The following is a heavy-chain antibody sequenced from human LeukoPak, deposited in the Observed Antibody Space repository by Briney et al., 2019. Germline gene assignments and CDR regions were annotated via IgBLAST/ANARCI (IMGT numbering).Heavy chain of an antibody. J-gene: IGHJ4*02. CDR2: ISGSGGST. Sequence: PGGSLRLSCAASGFTFSSYSMNWVRQAPGKGLEWVSAISGSGGSTYYADSVKGRFTISRDNSKNTLYLQMNSLRAEDTAVYYCASHGYCSSTSCYMGIDYWGQGTLVTVSS. V-gene: IGHV3-23*01. D-gene: IGHD2-2*02. CDR1: GFTFSSYS. CDR3: ASHGYCSSTSCYMGIDY.